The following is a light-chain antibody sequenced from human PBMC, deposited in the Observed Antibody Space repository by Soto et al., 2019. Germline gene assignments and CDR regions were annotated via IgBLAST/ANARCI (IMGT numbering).Light chain of an antibody. J-gene: IGKJ4*01. Sequence: EIVLMQSPGTLSLSPGERGTLSCRASQSVASSLAWYQQKPGQAPRLLIYDASNRATGIPDRFSGSGSGTDFTLTLSRREPEDVAGYYCQQYVSSPLTFGGGTKVEIK. CDR2: DAS. CDR3: QQYVSSPLT. CDR1: QSVASS. V-gene: IGKV3-20*01.